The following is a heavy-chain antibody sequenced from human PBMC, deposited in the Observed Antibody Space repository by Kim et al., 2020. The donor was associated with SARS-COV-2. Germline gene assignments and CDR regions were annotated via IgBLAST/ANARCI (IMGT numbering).Heavy chain of an antibody. Sequence: GGSLRLSCAASGFTFSSYAMSWVRQXPGKXXEXXSAISGSGGSTYYAXSXKGXFTIXRDNSKNTLYXQMNSLRAEXXAVXXCAKVPAXYXYGSGVDXWGQGALVT. CDR2: ISGSGGST. CDR1: GFTFSSYA. CDR3: AKVPAXYXYGSGVDX. V-gene: IGHV3-23*01. J-gene: IGHJ4*02. D-gene: IGHD3-10*01.